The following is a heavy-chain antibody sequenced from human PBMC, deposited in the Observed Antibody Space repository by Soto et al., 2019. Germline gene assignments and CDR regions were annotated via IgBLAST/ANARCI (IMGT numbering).Heavy chain of an antibody. V-gene: IGHV4-4*02. Sequence: PSETLSLTCAVSSSSISRSNWWSWVRQPPGKGQEWIGAIYHSGSTNYNPSLKSRITITVDKTQKQLSLKLSYVTAADTAVYYCARVLRLDAFDIWGQGTMVT. CDR3: ARVLRLDAFDI. CDR1: SSSISRSNW. D-gene: IGHD3-16*01. J-gene: IGHJ3*02. CDR2: IYHSGST.